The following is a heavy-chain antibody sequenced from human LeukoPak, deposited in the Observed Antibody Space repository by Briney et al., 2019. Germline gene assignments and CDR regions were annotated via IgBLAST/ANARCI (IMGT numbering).Heavy chain of an antibody. V-gene: IGHV4-34*01. CDR2: INHSGST. J-gene: IGHJ1*01. CDR3: ARGRGRGYSYGYQYFQH. D-gene: IGHD5-18*01. CDR1: GGSFSGYY. Sequence: SETLSLTCAVYGGSFSGYYWSWIRQPPGKGLEWIGEINHSGSTNYSPSLKSRVTISVDTSKNQFSLKLSSMTAADTAVYYCARGRGRGYSYGYQYFQHWGQGTLVTVSS.